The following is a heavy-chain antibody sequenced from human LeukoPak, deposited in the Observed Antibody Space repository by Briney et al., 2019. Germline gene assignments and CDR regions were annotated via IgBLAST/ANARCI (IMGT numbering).Heavy chain of an antibody. D-gene: IGHD3-3*01. CDR3: ARDFTPEWFDIH. Sequence: GGSLRLSCVASGLAFTSYSMHWVRQAPGKGLEWVGVISYDGSDEYYTDSVKGRFTISRDNSKNTVYLQMNSLRADDTAVYYCARDFTPEWFDIHWGQGTLVTVS. J-gene: IGHJ4*02. CDR1: GLAFTSYS. CDR2: ISYDGSDE. V-gene: IGHV3-30*04.